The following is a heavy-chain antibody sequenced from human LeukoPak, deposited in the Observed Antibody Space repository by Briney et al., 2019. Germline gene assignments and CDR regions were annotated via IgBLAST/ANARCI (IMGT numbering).Heavy chain of an antibody. D-gene: IGHD5-18*01. CDR3: ARRATTERGHSYGLDF. CDR2: ISPSHGST. J-gene: IGHJ4*02. Sequence: PGGSLRLSCAASGFTFSSYGMSWVRQAPGKGLEWVSAISPSHGSTYYADSLTGRFTISRDNAKNSLYLQMNSLRAEDTAMYYCARRATTERGHSYGLDFWGQGTLVTVSS. V-gene: IGHV3-21*01. CDR1: GFTFSSYG.